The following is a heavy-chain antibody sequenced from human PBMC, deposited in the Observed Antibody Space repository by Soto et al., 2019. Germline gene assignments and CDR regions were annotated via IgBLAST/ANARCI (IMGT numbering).Heavy chain of an antibody. D-gene: IGHD3-22*01. CDR3: ARLGGYYHSLDT. CDR2: VYYTGTT. J-gene: IGHJ5*02. V-gene: IGHV4-59*08. Sequence: PSETLSLTCTVSGGSINNYYWTWIRQPPGMGLEWIGYVYYTGTTSYNPSLKSRVTISIDGSKNQISLKLNSVTAGDTAFYYCARLGGYYHSLDTWGQGTLVTVSS. CDR1: GGSINNYY.